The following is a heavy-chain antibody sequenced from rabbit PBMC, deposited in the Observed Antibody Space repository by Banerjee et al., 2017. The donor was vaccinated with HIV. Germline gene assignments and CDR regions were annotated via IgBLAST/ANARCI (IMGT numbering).Heavy chain of an antibody. CDR3: ARGVDGNSGWAL. CDR2: IYAGSSGST. J-gene: IGHJ4*01. CDR1: GFSFSSSYW. D-gene: IGHD1-1*01. Sequence: QEQLEESGGDLVKPEGSLTLTCTASGFSFSSSYWICWVRQAPGKGLEWIACIYAGSSGSTYYASWAKGRFTISKSSSTTVTLQMTSLTAADTATYFCARGVDGNSGWALWGPGTLVTVS. V-gene: IGHV1S45*01.